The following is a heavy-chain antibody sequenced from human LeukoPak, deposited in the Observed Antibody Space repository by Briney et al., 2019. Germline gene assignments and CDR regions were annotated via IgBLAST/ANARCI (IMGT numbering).Heavy chain of an antibody. V-gene: IGHV3-23*01. Sequence: GGSLRLSCAASGFTFSSYAMSWVRQAPGKGLEWVSAISGSGGSTYYADSVKGRFTISRDNSKNTLYLQMNSLRAEDTAVYYCAAWFRGGNSETPYFDYWGQGTLVTVSS. CDR2: ISGSGGST. J-gene: IGHJ4*02. CDR1: GFTFSSYA. CDR3: AAWFRGGNSETPYFDY. D-gene: IGHD4-23*01.